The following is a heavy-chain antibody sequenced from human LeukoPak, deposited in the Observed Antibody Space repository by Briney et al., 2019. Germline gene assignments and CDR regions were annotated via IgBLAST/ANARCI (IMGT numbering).Heavy chain of an antibody. CDR1: AFTFSSYS. Sequence: GGSLRLSCAASAFTFSSYSMNWVRQAPGKGLEWVSSISSSGSYIYYADSVKGRFTISRDNAKNSLYLQMNSLRAGDTAVYCCAKGRGPAAVAPDYWGQGTLVTVSS. D-gene: IGHD2-2*01. CDR2: ISSSGSYI. V-gene: IGHV3-21*04. CDR3: AKGRGPAAVAPDY. J-gene: IGHJ4*02.